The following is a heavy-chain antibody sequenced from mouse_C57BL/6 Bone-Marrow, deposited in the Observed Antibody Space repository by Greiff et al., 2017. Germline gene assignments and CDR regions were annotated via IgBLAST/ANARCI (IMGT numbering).Heavy chain of an antibody. D-gene: IGHD2-3*01. CDR2: IDPETGGT. J-gene: IGHJ2*01. CDR1: GYTFTDYE. Sequence: VQLQQSGAELVRPGASVTLSCKASGYTFTDYEMHWVKQTPVHGLEWIGAIDPETGGTAYNQKFKGKAILTADKSSSTAYMELRILTSDDSAVYYCTRLIYDCYWYYFDYWGQGTTLTVSS. V-gene: IGHV1-15*01. CDR3: TRLIYDCYWYYFDY.